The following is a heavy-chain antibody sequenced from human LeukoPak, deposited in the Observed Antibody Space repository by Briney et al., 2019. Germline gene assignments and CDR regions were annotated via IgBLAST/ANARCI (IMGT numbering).Heavy chain of an antibody. CDR2: IYYSGST. Sequence: SETLSLTCTVSGGSISSYYWSWIRQPPGKGLEWIGYIYYSGSTNYNPSLQSRVTISVDTSKNQFSLKLSSVTAADTAVYYCARVGPYTAFDYWGQGTLGTVSS. CDR3: ARVGPYTAFDY. CDR1: GGSISSYY. V-gene: IGHV4-59*01. D-gene: IGHD3-16*01. J-gene: IGHJ4*02.